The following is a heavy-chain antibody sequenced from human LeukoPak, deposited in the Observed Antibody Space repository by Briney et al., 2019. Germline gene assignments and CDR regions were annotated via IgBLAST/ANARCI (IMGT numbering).Heavy chain of an antibody. Sequence: PSETLSLTCTVSGGSISSSSYYWGWICQPPGKGLEWIGSIYYSGSTYYNPSLKSRVTISVDTSKNQFSLKLSSVTAADTAVYYCASQSGKDCSSTSCYLGWFDPWGQGTLVTVSS. D-gene: IGHD2-2*01. CDR1: GGSISSSSYY. CDR2: IYYSGST. CDR3: ASQSGKDCSSTSCYLGWFDP. V-gene: IGHV4-39*07. J-gene: IGHJ5*02.